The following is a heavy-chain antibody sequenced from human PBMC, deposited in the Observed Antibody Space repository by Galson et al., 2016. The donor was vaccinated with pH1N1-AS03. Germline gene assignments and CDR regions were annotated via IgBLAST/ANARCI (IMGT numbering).Heavy chain of an antibody. CDR2: IDPSGGGT. CDR3: VAYGSGTQAYFDY. Sequence: SVKVSCKASGYTFTRYYMHWVRQAPGQGLEWMGVIDPSGGGTTYAQKFHGRVTMTRDTSTTTAHMELSSLRPEDTVIYYCVAYGSGTQAYFDYWGQGTLVTVSS. CDR1: GYTFTRYY. V-gene: IGHV1-46*01. D-gene: IGHD3-10*01. J-gene: IGHJ4*02.